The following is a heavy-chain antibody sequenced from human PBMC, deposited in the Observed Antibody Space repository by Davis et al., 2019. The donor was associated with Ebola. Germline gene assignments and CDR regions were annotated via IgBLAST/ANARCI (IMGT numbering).Heavy chain of an antibody. CDR3: ARSGLSFGVVKYHYGMDA. CDR1: AIPFSSYA. V-gene: IGHV3-23*01. J-gene: IGHJ6*04. CDR2: IRGSGGNT. Sequence: GGSLRLSCAASAIPFSSYAMTWVRQAPGKGLEWVSAIRGSGGNTYYADSVKGRFTISRDNSKKTMYLQMNRLRGEDTAVYYCARSGLSFGVVKYHYGMDAWGKGTTVTVSS. D-gene: IGHD3-3*01.